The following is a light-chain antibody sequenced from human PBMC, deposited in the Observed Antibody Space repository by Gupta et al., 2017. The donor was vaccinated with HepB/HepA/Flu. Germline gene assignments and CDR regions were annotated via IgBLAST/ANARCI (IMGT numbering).Light chain of an antibody. V-gene: IGKV3-11*01. Sequence: IVLTQSPATLSLSPGESATLSCRASLSVSSYLAWYQQKPGQAPRLLIYDASNRATGIPARFSGSGSGTDFTLTISSLEPEDFAVYYCQQRSNWQFTFGPGTKVDIK. J-gene: IGKJ3*01. CDR3: QQRSNWQFT. CDR2: DAS. CDR1: LSVSSY.